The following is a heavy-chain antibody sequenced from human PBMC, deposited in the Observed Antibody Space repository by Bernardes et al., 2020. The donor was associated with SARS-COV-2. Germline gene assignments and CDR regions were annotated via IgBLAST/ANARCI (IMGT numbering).Heavy chain of an antibody. Sequence: GGSLRLSCAASGFPFSTSSMNWVRQAPGKGLEWIAYTTSGSDSISYAASVTGRFTISRDNAKNSLYLQMNSLRVEDTAIYYCARDRDWAFDYWGQGILVTVSS. CDR2: TTSGSDSI. CDR3: ARDRDWAFDY. V-gene: IGHV3-48*04. D-gene: IGHD3-9*01. CDR1: GFPFSTSS. J-gene: IGHJ4*02.